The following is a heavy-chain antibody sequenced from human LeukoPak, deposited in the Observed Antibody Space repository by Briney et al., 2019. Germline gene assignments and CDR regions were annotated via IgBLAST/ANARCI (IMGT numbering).Heavy chain of an antibody. D-gene: IGHD6-19*01. Sequence: SETLSLTCTVSGGSISSYYWSWIRQPPGKGLEWIGYIYYSGSTNYNPSLKSRVTISVDTSKNQFSLKLSSVTAADTAVYYCARDQGIIAVAGSAYYYGMGVWGQGTTVTVSS. V-gene: IGHV4-59*01. CDR3: ARDQGIIAVAGSAYYYGMGV. CDR2: IYYSGST. CDR1: GGSISSYY. J-gene: IGHJ6*02.